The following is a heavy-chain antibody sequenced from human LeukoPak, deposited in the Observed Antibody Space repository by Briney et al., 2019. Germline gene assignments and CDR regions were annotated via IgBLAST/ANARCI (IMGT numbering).Heavy chain of an antibody. Sequence: GGSLRLSCAASGFTLSSYSMNWVRQAPGKGLEWVSSISSSSSYIYYADSVKGRFTISRDNAKNSLYLQMNSLRAEDTAVYYCARDKQPYDSSGDLGYWGQGTLVTVSS. CDR1: GFTLSSYS. D-gene: IGHD3-22*01. CDR3: ARDKQPYDSSGDLGY. V-gene: IGHV3-21*01. J-gene: IGHJ4*02. CDR2: ISSSSSYI.